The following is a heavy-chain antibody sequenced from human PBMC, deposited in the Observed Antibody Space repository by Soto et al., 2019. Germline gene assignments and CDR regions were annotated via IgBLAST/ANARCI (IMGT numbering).Heavy chain of an antibody. CDR3: AREGRYCSSTSCYTVGDYYYYGMDV. Sequence: ASVKVSCKASGYTFTGYYMHWVRQAPGQGLEWMGWINPNSGGTNYAQKFQGRVTMTRDTSISTAYMELSRLRSDDTAVYYCAREGRYCSSTSCYTVGDYYYYGMDVWGQGTRVTVSS. CDR1: GYTFTGYY. D-gene: IGHD2-2*02. J-gene: IGHJ6*02. V-gene: IGHV1-2*02. CDR2: INPNSGGT.